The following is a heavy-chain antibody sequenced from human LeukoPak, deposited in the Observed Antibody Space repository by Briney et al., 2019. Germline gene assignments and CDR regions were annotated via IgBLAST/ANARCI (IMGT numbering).Heavy chain of an antibody. CDR1: GYSFTTYW. J-gene: IGHJ4*02. CDR2: IYPGDSDT. V-gene: IGHV5-51*01. D-gene: IGHD5-24*01. CDR3: ARQDGRALYYFDF. Sequence: GESLWISCKGSGYSFTTYWIAWVRQMPGKGLEWMGIIYPGDSDTRYSPSFQGQVTISADKSISTAYLQWSSLKASDAAMYYCARQDGRALYYFDFWGQGTLVTVSS.